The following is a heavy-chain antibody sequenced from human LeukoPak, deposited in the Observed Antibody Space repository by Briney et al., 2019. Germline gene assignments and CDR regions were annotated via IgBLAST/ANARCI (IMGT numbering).Heavy chain of an antibody. Sequence: ASVKVSCKASGYTFTSYYMHWVRQAPGQGLEWMGIINPNGGITNYAQKFQGRVTMTRDMSTSTVYMELSSLRSEDTAVYYCAKDIRYSSGWRGIEYWGQGTLVTVSS. CDR2: INPNGGIT. CDR1: GYTFTSYY. J-gene: IGHJ4*02. D-gene: IGHD6-19*01. V-gene: IGHV1-46*01. CDR3: AKDIRYSSGWRGIEY.